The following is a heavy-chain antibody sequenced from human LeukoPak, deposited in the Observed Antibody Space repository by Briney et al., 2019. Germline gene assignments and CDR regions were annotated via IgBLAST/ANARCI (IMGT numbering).Heavy chain of an antibody. CDR3: AKKRDAFDI. CDR2: LTASGDTT. Sequence: GGSLRLSCVASGFTLGNSAMGWLRQAPGRRPEWVSSLTASGDTTYYVDSVKGRFAISRDNSRNTLYLHMNSLRVDDTAVYYCAKKRDAFDIWGQGTVVTVSS. V-gene: IGHV3-23*01. D-gene: IGHD5-24*01. CDR1: GFTLGNSA. J-gene: IGHJ3*02.